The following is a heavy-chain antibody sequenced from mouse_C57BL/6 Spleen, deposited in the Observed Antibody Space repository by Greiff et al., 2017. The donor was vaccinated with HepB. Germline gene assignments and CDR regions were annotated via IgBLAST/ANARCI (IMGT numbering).Heavy chain of an antibody. CDR3: ARHDYGNYSYFDY. D-gene: IGHD2-1*01. CDR2: ISSGGSYT. CDR1: GFTFSSYG. Sequence: EVQGVESGGDLVKPGGSLKLSCAASGFTFSSYGMSWVRQTPDKRLEWVATISSGGSYTYYPDSVKGRFTISRDNAKNTLYLQMSSLKSEDTAMYYCARHDYGNYSYFDYWGQGTTLTVSS. J-gene: IGHJ2*01. V-gene: IGHV5-6*01.